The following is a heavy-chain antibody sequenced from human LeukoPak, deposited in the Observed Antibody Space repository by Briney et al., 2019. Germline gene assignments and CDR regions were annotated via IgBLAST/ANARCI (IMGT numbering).Heavy chain of an antibody. D-gene: IGHD3-22*01. V-gene: IGHV3-30-3*01. CDR3: ARESDSSGYVPLFY. J-gene: IGHJ4*02. CDR1: GFTFSSYA. Sequence: PGGSLRLSCAASGFTFSSYAMHWVRQAPGKGLEWVAVISYDGSNKYYADSVKGRFTISRDNSKNTLYLQMNSLRAEDTAVYYCARESDSSGYVPLFYWGQGTLVTVSS. CDR2: ISYDGSNK.